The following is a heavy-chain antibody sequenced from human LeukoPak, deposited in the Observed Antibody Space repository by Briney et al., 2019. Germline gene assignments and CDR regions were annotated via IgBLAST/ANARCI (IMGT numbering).Heavy chain of an antibody. V-gene: IGHV1-18*01. D-gene: IGHD6-19*01. CDR2: ISAYNGNT. J-gene: IGHJ4*02. Sequence: ASVKVSCKASGYTFTSYGISWVRQAPGQGLKWMGWISAYNGNTNYAQKLQGRVTMTTDTSTSAAYMELRSLRSDDTAVYYCASISSGWGSSFDYWGQGTLVTVSS. CDR3: ASISSGWGSSFDY. CDR1: GYTFTSYG.